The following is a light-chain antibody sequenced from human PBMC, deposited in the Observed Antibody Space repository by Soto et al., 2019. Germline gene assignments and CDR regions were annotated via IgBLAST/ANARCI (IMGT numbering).Light chain of an antibody. CDR1: QGINHY. Sequence: DIQMTQSPSSLSASVGDRVTITCRASQGINHYLAWFQQKPGKVPKLLIYATSTLQSGVPSRFSGSGFGTDFTLTISGLQPEDVATYYCQKHNSAPLFFGPGTKVEIK. J-gene: IGKJ3*01. V-gene: IGKV1-27*01. CDR2: ATS. CDR3: QKHNSAPLF.